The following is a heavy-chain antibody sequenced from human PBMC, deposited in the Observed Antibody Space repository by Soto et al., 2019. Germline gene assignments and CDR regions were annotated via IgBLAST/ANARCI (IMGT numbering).Heavy chain of an antibody. CDR2: INHSGST. CDR1: GGSFSGYY. V-gene: IGHV4-34*01. D-gene: IGHD6-13*01. J-gene: IGHJ6*02. CDR3: AVIAAAWRRFYYYYGMDV. Sequence: SETLSLTCAVYGGSFSGYYWSWIRQPPGKGLEWIGEINHSGSTNYNPSLKSRVTISVDTSKNQFSLKLSSVTAADTAVYYCAVIAAAWRRFYYYYGMDVWGQGTTVTVSS.